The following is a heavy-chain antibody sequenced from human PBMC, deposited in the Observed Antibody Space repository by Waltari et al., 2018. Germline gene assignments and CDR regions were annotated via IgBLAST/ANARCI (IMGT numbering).Heavy chain of an antibody. Sequence: QVQLVQSGAEVKKPGSSVKVSCKASGGTFSSYAISRVRQAPGQGLEWMGRIIPIFGTANYAQKFQGRVTITADKSTSTAYMELSSLRSEDTAVYYCALERGGYCSGGSCYPLGYWGQGTLVTVSS. V-gene: IGHV1-69*08. CDR1: GGTFSSYA. CDR2: IIPIFGTA. D-gene: IGHD2-15*01. CDR3: ALERGGYCSGGSCYPLGY. J-gene: IGHJ4*02.